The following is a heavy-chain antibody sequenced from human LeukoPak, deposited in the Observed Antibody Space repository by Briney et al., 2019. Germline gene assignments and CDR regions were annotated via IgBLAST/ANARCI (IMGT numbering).Heavy chain of an antibody. D-gene: IGHD5-18*01. CDR1: GFIFSDYS. CDR2: ISGHSTAI. Sequence: GGSLRLSCAASGFIFSDYSVSWVRQAPGKGLEWISYISGHSTAIYYADSVMGRFTISRDNAKDSLYLQMNSLSAEDTAVYYCAREPRYSHYYLDVWGEGATVIVSS. V-gene: IGHV3-48*04. CDR3: AREPRYSHYYLDV. J-gene: IGHJ6*03.